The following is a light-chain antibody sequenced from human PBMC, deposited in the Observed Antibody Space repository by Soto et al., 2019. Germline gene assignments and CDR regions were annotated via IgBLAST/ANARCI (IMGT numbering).Light chain of an antibody. V-gene: IGLV1-44*01. Sequence: QSVLTQPRSASGTPGQRVTISCSGSSSNIGTYTVNWYQQVPGTAPKLLIYSNNQRPSGVPDRFSGSKSGTSASLAISGLQSEDEADYYCAAWDASLNGVIFGGGTKLTVL. J-gene: IGLJ2*01. CDR2: SNN. CDR1: SSNIGTYT. CDR3: AAWDASLNGVI.